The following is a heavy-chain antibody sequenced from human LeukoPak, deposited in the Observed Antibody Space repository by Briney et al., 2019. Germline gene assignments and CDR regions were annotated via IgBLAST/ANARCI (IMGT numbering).Heavy chain of an antibody. V-gene: IGHV4-61*02. CDR1: GDSIGRGSYY. CDR3: ARDICGYNYGCFDS. D-gene: IGHD5-18*01. J-gene: IGHJ4*02. Sequence: SETLSLTCAVSGDSIGRGSYYWGWIRQPAGKAPEWIGRIFNTGSTSYNPSLKSRVTISVDTSKNQFSLNLRSVTAADTAVYYCARDICGYNYGCFDSWGQGTLVTVSS. CDR2: IFNTGST.